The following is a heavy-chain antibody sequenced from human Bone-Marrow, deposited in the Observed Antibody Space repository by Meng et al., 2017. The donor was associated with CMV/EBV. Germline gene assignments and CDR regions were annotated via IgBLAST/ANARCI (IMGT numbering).Heavy chain of an antibody. CDR3: AKDDYRNYHGMAV. D-gene: IGHD4-11*01. J-gene: IGHJ6*02. CDR1: GFTFSSYA. CDR2: ISGSGGST. Sequence: GEALKISWAASGFTFSSYAMSWVRQAPGKGLEWVSAISGSGGSTYYADSVKGRFTISRDNSKNTMYLQINSLRAEDTAVYYCAKDDYRNYHGMAVWGQGTTVNVAS. V-gene: IGHV3-23*01.